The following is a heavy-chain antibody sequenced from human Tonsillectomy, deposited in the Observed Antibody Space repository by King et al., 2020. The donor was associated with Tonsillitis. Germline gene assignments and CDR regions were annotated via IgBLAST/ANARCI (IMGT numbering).Heavy chain of an antibody. CDR1: GYIFTDDY. Sequence: VQLVESGAEVKKPGASVKVSCKASGYIFTDDYMHWVRQAPGQGLEWMGWINPNSGGTNYAQKFQGRVTMTRDTSISTAYMELSRLRSDDTAVFYCATYNVEVAGFDYWGQGTLSPSPQ. CDR3: ATYNVEVAGFDY. D-gene: IGHD6-19*01. V-gene: IGHV1-2*02. CDR2: INPNSGGT. J-gene: IGHJ4*02.